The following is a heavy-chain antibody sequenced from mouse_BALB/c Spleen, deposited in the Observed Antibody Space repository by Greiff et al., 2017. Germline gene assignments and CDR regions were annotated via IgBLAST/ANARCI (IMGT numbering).Heavy chain of an antibody. V-gene: IGHV5-9*03. J-gene: IGHJ2*01. D-gene: IGHD1-1*01. CDR3: ARSLRYLDY. CDR1: GFTFSSYT. CDR2: ISSGGGNT. Sequence: EVHLVEYGGGLVKPGGSLKLSCAASGFTFSSYTMSWVRQTPEKRLEWVATISSGGGNTYYPDSVKGRFTISRDNAKNNLYLQMSSLRSEDTALYYCARSLRYLDYWGQGTTLTVSS.